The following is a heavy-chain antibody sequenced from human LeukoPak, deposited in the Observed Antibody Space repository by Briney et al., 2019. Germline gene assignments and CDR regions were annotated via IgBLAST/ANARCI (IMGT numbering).Heavy chain of an antibody. V-gene: IGHV1-18*01. CDR3: ARGIDIAAAGINWFDP. CDR2: ISAYNGNT. CDR1: GYTFTSYG. J-gene: IGHJ5*02. Sequence: ASVKVSCKASGYTFTSYGISWVRQAPGQGLEWTGWISAYNGNTNYAQKLQGRVTMTTDTSTSTAYMELRGLRSDDTAVYYCARGIDIAAAGINWFDPWGQGTLVTVSS. D-gene: IGHD6-13*01.